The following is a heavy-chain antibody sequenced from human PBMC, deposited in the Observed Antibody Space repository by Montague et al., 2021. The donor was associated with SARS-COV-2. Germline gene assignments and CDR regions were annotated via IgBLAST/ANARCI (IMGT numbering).Heavy chain of an antibody. Sequence: TLSLTRAVSGGSISSGGYSWNWIRQPPGKGLEWIGYIYHSGSTYYNPSLKSRVTISLDSSKNQFSLNLTSVTAADTAVYYCARGSMVRGGKVYHGVDVWGQGTTVTVSS. CDR2: IYHSGST. CDR1: GGSISSGGYS. D-gene: IGHD3-10*01. V-gene: IGHV4-30-2*01. CDR3: ARGSMVRGGKVYHGVDV. J-gene: IGHJ6*02.